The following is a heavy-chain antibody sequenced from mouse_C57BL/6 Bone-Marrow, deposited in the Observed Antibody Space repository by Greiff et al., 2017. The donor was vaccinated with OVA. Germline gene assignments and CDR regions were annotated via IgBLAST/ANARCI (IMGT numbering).Heavy chain of an antibody. CDR1: GYSITSGYY. CDR3: ARDGTFHAMDY. V-gene: IGHV3-6*01. J-gene: IGHJ4*01. D-gene: IGHD1-1*02. CDR2: ISYDGSN. Sequence: DVQLVESGPGLVKPSQSLSLTCSVTGYSITSGYYWNWIRQFPGNKLEWMGYISYDGSNNYNPSLKNRISITRDTSKNQFFLKLNSVTTEDTATYYCARDGTFHAMDYWGQGTSVTVSS.